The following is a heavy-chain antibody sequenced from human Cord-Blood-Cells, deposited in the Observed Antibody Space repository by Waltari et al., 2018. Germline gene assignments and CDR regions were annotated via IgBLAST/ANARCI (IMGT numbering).Heavy chain of an antibody. CDR1: GGSFSGYY. CDR3: AISARPDFSAFDI. CDR2: INHSGST. J-gene: IGHJ3*02. V-gene: IGHV4-34*01. D-gene: IGHD6-6*01. Sequence: QVQLQQWGAGLLKPSETLSLTCAVYGGSFSGYYWSWIRQPPGKGLEWIGEINHSGSTNHNPSLKSRVTISVDTSKNQFSLKLSSVTAADTAVYYCAISARPDFSAFDIWGQGTMVTVSS.